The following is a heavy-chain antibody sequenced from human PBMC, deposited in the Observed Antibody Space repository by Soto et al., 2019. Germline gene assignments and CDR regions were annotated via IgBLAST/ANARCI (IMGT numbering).Heavy chain of an antibody. CDR3: ARDPMGIWFGELFGY. V-gene: IGHV4-34*01. J-gene: IGHJ4*02. CDR2: INHSGST. CDR1: GGSISSSY. D-gene: IGHD3-10*01. Sequence: SETLSLTCTVSGGSISSSYWSWIRQPPGTGLEWIGEINHSGSTNYNPSLKSRVTISVDTSKNQFSLKLTSVTAADTAVYYCARDPMGIWFGELFGYWGQGTLVTAPQ.